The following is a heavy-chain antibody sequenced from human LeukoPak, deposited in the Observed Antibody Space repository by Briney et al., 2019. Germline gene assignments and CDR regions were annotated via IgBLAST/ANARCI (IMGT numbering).Heavy chain of an antibody. J-gene: IGHJ4*02. D-gene: IGHD3-9*01. CDR2: IIPIFGTA. V-gene: IGHV1-69*13. Sequence: GASVKVSCKASGYTFTSFGIAWVRQAPGQGLEWMGGIIPIFGTANYAQKFQGRVTITADESTSTAYMELSSLRSEDTAVYYCARGRRYFDWIPDYWGQGTLVTVSS. CDR1: GYTFTSFG. CDR3: ARGRRYFDWIPDY.